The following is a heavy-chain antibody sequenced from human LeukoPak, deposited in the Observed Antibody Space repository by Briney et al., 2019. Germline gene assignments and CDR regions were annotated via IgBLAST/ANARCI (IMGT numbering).Heavy chain of an antibody. CDR2: ISYDGSNK. Sequence: GGSLRLSCAASGFTLSSYAMHWGRQGPGQGLEWVGVISYDGSNKYYADSVKGRFTISRDNSKNTLYLQMNSLRAEDTAVYYCARSGVAPNYYYYYGMDVWGQGTTVTVSS. CDR3: ARSGVAPNYYYYYGMDV. D-gene: IGHD5-12*01. V-gene: IGHV3-30-3*01. CDR1: GFTLSSYA. J-gene: IGHJ6*02.